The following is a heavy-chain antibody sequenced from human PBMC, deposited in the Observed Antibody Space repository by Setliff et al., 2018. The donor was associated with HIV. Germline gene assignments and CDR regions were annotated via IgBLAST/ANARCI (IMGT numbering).Heavy chain of an antibody. V-gene: IGHV3-74*01. CDR3: AKGSELVREVIVFDAFDI. D-gene: IGHD3-10*01. CDR2: INSDGSST. CDR1: DDSISSYY. Sequence: ETLSLTCNVSDDSISSYYWGWIRQPPGKGLVWVSRINSDGSSTSYADSVKGRFTISRDNAKNSLYLQMNSLRVEDMALYYCAKGSELVREVIVFDAFDIWGQGTMVTVSS. J-gene: IGHJ3*02.